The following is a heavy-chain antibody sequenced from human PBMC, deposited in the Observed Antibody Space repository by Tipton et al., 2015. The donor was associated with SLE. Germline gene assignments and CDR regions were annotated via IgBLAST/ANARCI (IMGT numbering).Heavy chain of an antibody. CDR2: VFDTGYT. D-gene: IGHD5-24*01. J-gene: IGHJ4*02. CDR3: VRLELPATKADY. Sequence: TLSLTCHVAGGPIRNSPYYWAWIRQTRGSRLEWIGSVFDTGYTAYNPSLEGRVSISVDTSNNEFSLKLSSVTAADTAVYYCVRLELPATKADYWGPGTLVTVSS. V-gene: IGHV4-39*07. CDR1: GGPIRNSPYY.